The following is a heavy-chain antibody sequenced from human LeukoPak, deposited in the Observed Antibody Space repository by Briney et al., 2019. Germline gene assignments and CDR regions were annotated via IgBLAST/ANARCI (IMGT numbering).Heavy chain of an antibody. J-gene: IGHJ4*02. D-gene: IGHD3-9*01. V-gene: IGHV4-39*01. CDR3: ARRGDILTDYAFDY. CDR1: GGSINSNSHH. CDR2: IYYSGTT. Sequence: KPSETLSLTCSVSGGSINSNSHHWDWIRQAPGKGLEWIGNIYYSGTTSYNPSLKSRVTISVDTSKNLFSLRLSSVTAADTAVYYCARRGDILTDYAFDYWGQGTLVTVSS.